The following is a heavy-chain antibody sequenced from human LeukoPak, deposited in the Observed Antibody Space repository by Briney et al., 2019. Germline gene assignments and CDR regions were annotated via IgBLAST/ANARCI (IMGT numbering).Heavy chain of an antibody. D-gene: IGHD1-26*01. Sequence: ASVKVSRKASGYTFTSYGISWVRQAPGQGLEWMGWISAYNGNTNYAQKLQGRVTMTTDTSTSTAYMELRSLRSDDTAVYYCARDLLPYSGSYYRWGYWGQGTLVTVSS. V-gene: IGHV1-18*01. CDR1: GYTFTSYG. CDR2: ISAYNGNT. CDR3: ARDLLPYSGSYYRWGY. J-gene: IGHJ4*02.